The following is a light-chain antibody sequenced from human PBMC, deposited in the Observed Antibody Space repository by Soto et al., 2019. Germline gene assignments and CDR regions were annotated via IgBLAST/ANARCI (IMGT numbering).Light chain of an antibody. Sequence: IVLTPSPGTLSLTPGERATLYCRASQSVSSYLAWYQQKPGQAPRLLIYDASNRATGIPARFSGSGSGTDFTLTISSLEPEDFAVYYCQQRSNWPFTFGQGTRLEIK. J-gene: IGKJ5*01. CDR1: QSVSSY. CDR2: DAS. V-gene: IGKV3-11*01. CDR3: QQRSNWPFT.